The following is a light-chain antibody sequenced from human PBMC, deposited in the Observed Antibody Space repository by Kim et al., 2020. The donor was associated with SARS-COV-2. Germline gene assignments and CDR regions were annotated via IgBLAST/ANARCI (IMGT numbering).Light chain of an antibody. J-gene: IGLJ2*01. CDR1: SSNIGSNT. CDR3: AAWDDSLNGRGV. CDR2: SNN. V-gene: IGLV1-44*01. Sequence: QRVTSACSGSSSNIGSNTVNWYRQLPGTAPKLLIYSNNQRPSGVPDRFSGSKSGTSASLAISGLQSEDEADYYCAAWDDSLNGRGVFGGGTQLTVL.